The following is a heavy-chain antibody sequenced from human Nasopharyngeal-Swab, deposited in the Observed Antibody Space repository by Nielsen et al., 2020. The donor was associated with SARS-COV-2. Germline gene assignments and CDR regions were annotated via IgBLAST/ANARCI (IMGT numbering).Heavy chain of an antibody. D-gene: IGHD5-18*01. V-gene: IGHV1-24*01. CDR2: FDPEDGET. CDR3: ARDREYSYGSSFDY. CDR1: GYTLTELS. J-gene: IGHJ4*02. Sequence: ASVKVSCKVSGYTLTELSMHWVRQAPGKGLEWMGGFDPEDGETIYAQKFQGRVTITADESTSTAYMELSSLRSEDTAVYYCARDREYSYGSSFDYWGQGTLVTVSS.